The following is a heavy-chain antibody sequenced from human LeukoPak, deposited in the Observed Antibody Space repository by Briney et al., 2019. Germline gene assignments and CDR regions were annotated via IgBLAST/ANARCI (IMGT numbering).Heavy chain of an antibody. Sequence: SETLSLTCIVSGGSISSISSNNYHWGWIRQPPGKGLEWIGSIYYSGSTYYNPSLKSRVTISVDTSKNQFSLKLSSVTAADTAVYYCARIYHFDYWGQGTLVTVSS. J-gene: IGHJ4*02. CDR3: ARIYHFDY. V-gene: IGHV4-39*07. CDR1: GGSISSISSNNYH. D-gene: IGHD2-2*01. CDR2: IYYSGST.